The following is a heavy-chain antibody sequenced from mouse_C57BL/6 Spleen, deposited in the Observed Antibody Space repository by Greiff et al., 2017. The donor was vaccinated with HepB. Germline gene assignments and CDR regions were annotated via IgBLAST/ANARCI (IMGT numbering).Heavy chain of an antibody. Sequence: QVQLQQSGAELARPGASVKLSCKASGYTFTSYGISWVKQRTGQGLEWIGEIYPRSGNTYYNEKFKGKATLTADKSSSTAYMELRSLTSEDSAVYFCYGNYVPYAMDYWGQGTSVTVSS. V-gene: IGHV1-81*01. CDR2: IYPRSGNT. J-gene: IGHJ4*01. D-gene: IGHD2-1*01. CDR3: YGNYVPYAMDY. CDR1: GYTFTSYG.